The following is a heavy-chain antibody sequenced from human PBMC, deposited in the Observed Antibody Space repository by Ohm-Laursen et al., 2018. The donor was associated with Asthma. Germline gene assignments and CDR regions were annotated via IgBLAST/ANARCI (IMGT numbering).Heavy chain of an antibody. D-gene: IGHD2-2*01. CDR3: AKDSGTSGLLPDY. Sequence: SLRLSCTASGFTFSSYGMHWVRQAPGKGLEWVAVISSDGSNKYYADSVKGRFTISRENAKNSLYLQMNSLRAEDTAVYYCAKDSGTSGLLPDYWGQGTLVTVSS. J-gene: IGHJ4*02. CDR2: ISSDGSNK. CDR1: GFTFSSYG. V-gene: IGHV3-30*18.